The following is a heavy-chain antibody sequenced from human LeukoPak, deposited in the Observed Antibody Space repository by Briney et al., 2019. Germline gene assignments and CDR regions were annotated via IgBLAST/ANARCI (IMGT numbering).Heavy chain of an antibody. CDR1: GGSFSGHY. J-gene: IGHJ4*02. D-gene: IGHD5-18*01. CDR3: ASLVDTAMVTVDY. V-gene: IGHV4-34*01. CDR2: INHSGST. Sequence: PSETLSLTCAVYGGSFSGHYWSWIRQPPGKGLEWIGEINHSGSTNYNPSLKSRVTISVDTSKNQFSLKLSSVTAADTAVYYCASLVDTAMVTVDYWGQGTLVTVSS.